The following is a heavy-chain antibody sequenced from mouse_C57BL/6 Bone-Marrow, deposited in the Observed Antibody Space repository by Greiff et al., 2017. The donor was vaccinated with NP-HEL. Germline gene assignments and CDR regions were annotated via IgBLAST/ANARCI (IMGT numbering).Heavy chain of an antibody. CDR3: ARDGGYGRYFDV. D-gene: IGHD2-14*01. Sequence: EVQLQQSGPGLVKPSQTVFLTCTVTGISITTGNYRWSWIRQFPGHKLEWIGYIYYSGTITYNPSLTSRTTITRDTPKNQFFLEMNSLTAEDTATDYCARDGGYGRYFDVWGTGTTVTVSS. CDR1: GISITTGNYR. V-gene: IGHV3-5*01. J-gene: IGHJ1*03. CDR2: IYYSGTI.